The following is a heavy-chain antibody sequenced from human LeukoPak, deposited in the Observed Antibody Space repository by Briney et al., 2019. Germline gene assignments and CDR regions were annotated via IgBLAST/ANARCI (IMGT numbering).Heavy chain of an antibody. CDR3: ARGGYDSSGYLEYYFDY. V-gene: IGHV7-4-1*02. J-gene: IGHJ4*02. D-gene: IGHD3-22*01. CDR1: GYTFTSYA. CDR2: INTNTGNP. Sequence: ASVHVSCKASGYTFTSYAMNWVRQAAGQGLEGMGWINTNTGNPTYAQGFTGRFVFSLDTSVSTAYLQISSLKAEDTAVYYCARGGYDSSGYLEYYFDYWGQGTLVTVSS.